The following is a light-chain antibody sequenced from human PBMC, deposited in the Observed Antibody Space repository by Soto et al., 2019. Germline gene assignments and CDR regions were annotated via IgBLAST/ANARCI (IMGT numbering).Light chain of an antibody. V-gene: IGKV1-5*03. CDR1: QSISSW. Sequence: DIQMTQSPSTLSASVGDRVTITCRASQSISSWLAWYQQKPGKAPKRLIYKASSLESGVPSRFSGSGSGTEFTLNISSLQPDEFATYYCQHYNSYLYTFGQGTKLEIK. CDR2: KAS. J-gene: IGKJ2*01. CDR3: QHYNSYLYT.